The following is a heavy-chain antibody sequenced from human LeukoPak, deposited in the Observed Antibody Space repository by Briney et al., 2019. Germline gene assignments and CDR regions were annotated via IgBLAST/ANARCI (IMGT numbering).Heavy chain of an antibody. CDR3: AIIHYYVTSGYYKDNFDS. D-gene: IGHD3-22*01. Sequence: GESLKISCQGSGSLFTNYWIGWVRPVPGKGLEWMGIIFPGDSDTKYSPSFQARVTISVDMSISTAYLQWTSLKPSDSAMYSCAIIHYYVTSGYYKDNFDSWGQGTLVTVSS. J-gene: IGHJ4*02. CDR1: GSLFTNYW. V-gene: IGHV5-51*01. CDR2: IFPGDSDT.